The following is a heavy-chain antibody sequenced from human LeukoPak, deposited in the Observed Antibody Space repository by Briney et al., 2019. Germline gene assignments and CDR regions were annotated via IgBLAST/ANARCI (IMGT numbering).Heavy chain of an antibody. CDR3: PRGSRFLDY. Sequence: ASVKVSCKASGYTFTSDYIHWVRQAPGQGLEWLGIINPSGGRTTYGQNFQGRVTLTRDTSTSTVYMELSSLRSEDAAVYYCPRGSRFLDYWGQGTLVTVSS. CDR2: INPSGGRT. CDR1: GYTFTSDY. V-gene: IGHV1-46*01. D-gene: IGHD3-3*01. J-gene: IGHJ4*02.